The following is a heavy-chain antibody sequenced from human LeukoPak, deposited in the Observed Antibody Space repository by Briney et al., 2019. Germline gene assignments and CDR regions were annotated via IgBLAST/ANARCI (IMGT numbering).Heavy chain of an antibody. Sequence: SETLSLTCTVSGDSFTSVTDYWAWIRQPPGKGLEWIASGDYSGGTYYNPSLESRVAISADMSKNQISLKLTSVTGADTAVYYCAGERGEEYSSGWYKTNFFDNWGQGIRVTVSS. CDR2: GDYSGGT. CDR1: GDSFTSVTDY. J-gene: IGHJ4*02. D-gene: IGHD6-19*01. V-gene: IGHV4-39*07. CDR3: AGERGEEYSSGWYKTNFFDN.